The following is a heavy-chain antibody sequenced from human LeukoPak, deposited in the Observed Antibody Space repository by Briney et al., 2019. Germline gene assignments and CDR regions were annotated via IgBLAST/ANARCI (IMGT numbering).Heavy chain of an antibody. CDR3: ARDLYGGTSATLDY. CDR2: INPNSGGT. CDR1: GYTFTSYY. J-gene: IGHJ4*02. Sequence: ASVKVSCKASGYTFTSYYMHWVRQAPGQGLEWMGWINPNSGGTYYAQKFQGRVTMTSDTSISTAYMELSRLRSDNTAVYYCARDLYGGTSATLDYWGQGTLVTVSS. D-gene: IGHD4-23*01. V-gene: IGHV1-2*02.